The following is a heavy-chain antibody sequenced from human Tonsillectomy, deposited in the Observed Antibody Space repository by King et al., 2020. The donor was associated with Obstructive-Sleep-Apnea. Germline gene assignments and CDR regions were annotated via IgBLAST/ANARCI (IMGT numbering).Heavy chain of an antibody. V-gene: IGHV5-51*01. Sequence: VQLVESGAEVKKPGESLKISCKGSGYSFTSYWIGWVRQMPGKGLEWMGIIYPGDSDTRYSPSFQGQVTISAEKSISTAYLPWGSLKASDTAMNYCARRITMVRGRSNWFDPWGQGTLVTVSS. CDR3: ARRITMVRGRSNWFDP. CDR1: GYSFTSYW. D-gene: IGHD3-10*01. CDR2: IYPGDSDT. J-gene: IGHJ5*02.